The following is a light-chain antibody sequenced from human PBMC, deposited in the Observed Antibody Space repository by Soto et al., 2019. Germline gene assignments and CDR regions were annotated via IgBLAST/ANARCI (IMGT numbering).Light chain of an antibody. CDR2: GAS. Sequence: EIVLSQSPATLSLSPGERATLSCRASQSVSSYLAWYQQKPGQAPRLLMSGASNRATGIPDGFTGSGSGTDFTLTISRLEPEDFAVYYCQQYGSSIQTFGQGTKVDIK. CDR1: QSVSSY. V-gene: IGKV3-20*01. J-gene: IGKJ1*01. CDR3: QQYGSSIQT.